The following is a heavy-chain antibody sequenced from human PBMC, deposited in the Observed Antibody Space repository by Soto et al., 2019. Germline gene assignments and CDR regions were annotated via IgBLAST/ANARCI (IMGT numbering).Heavy chain of an antibody. J-gene: IGHJ3*01. V-gene: IGHV1-58*01. D-gene: IGHD2-21*02. CDR2: IIVASGRT. CDR3: VAELYSGGGCCSFDF. CDR1: GFTFTNSA. Sequence: SGKVSCKTSGFTFTNSAVQWVRQARGQRLEWIGWIIVASGRTNYAREVQERVTISRDTSTATAYMELSGLRSEDTAVYYCVAELYSGGGCCSFDFWGQGTMVTVS.